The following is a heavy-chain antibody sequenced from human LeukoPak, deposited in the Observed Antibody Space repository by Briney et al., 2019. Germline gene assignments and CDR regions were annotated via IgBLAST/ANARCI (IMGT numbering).Heavy chain of an antibody. CDR2: IGISSGNT. CDR3: ARDHRYAFDY. CDR1: GFNFIDYS. V-gene: IGHV3-48*01. D-gene: IGHD5-12*01. J-gene: IGHJ4*02. Sequence: HPGGSLRLSCAASGFNFIDYSMNWVRQAPGKGLEWISYIGISSGNTKYADSVKGRFTISRDKARNSLYLQMNSLRVEDTAVYYCARDHRYAFDYWGQGTLVTVSS.